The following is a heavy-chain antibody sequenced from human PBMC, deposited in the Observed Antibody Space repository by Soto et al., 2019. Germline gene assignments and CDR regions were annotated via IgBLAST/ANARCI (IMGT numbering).Heavy chain of an antibody. Sequence: ASVKVSCKASGYTFTSYGISWVRQAPGQGLEWMGWISAYNGNTNYAQKLQGRDTMTTDTSTSTAYMELRSLRSDDTAVYYCARDLMAYSSGWYWDYWGQGTLVTVSS. J-gene: IGHJ4*02. D-gene: IGHD6-19*01. V-gene: IGHV1-18*01. CDR3: ARDLMAYSSGWYWDY. CDR1: GYTFTSYG. CDR2: ISAYNGNT.